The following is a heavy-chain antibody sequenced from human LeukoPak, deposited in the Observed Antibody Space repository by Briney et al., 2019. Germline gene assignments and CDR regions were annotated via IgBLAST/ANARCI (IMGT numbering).Heavy chain of an antibody. CDR1: GFSFSSYG. J-gene: IGHJ4*02. CDR2: IRSDGSNK. D-gene: IGHD6-13*01. CDR3: AKDLSRSPDY. V-gene: IGHV3-30*02. Sequence: GGSLRLSCAESGFSFSSYGMHWVRQAPGKGLEWVAFIRSDGSNKYYGDSVKGRFTISRDNSKNTLYLQMNSLRAEDTAVYYCAKDLSRSPDYWGQGTLVTVSS.